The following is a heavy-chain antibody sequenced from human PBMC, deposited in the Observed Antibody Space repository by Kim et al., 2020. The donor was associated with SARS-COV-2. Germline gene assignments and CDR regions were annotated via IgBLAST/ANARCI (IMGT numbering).Heavy chain of an antibody. CDR2: ISAYNGNT. CDR1: GYTFTSYG. D-gene: IGHD3-10*01. J-gene: IGHJ2*01. V-gene: IGHV1-18*01. CDR3: ARVPRATYGSGSSKEQNWYFDL. Sequence: ASVKVSCKASGYTFTSYGISWVRQAPGQGLEWMGWISAYNGNTNYAQKLQGRVTMTTDTSTSTAYMELRSLRSDDTAVYYCARVPRATYGSGSSKEQNWYFDLWGRGTLAT.